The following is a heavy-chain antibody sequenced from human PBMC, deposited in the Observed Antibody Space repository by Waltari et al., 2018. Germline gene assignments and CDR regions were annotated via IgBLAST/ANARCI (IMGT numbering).Heavy chain of an antibody. Sequence: EVQLVESGGGLIQPGGSLRLSCAASGFTVSSNYMSWVRQAPGKGLEGVSVIYSGGSTYYADSVKGRFTISRDNSKNTLYLQRNSLRAEDTAVYYCARDSSAAGIGAFDIWGQGTMVTVSS. J-gene: IGHJ3*02. CDR2: IYSGGST. CDR3: ARDSSAAGIGAFDI. D-gene: IGHD6-13*01. V-gene: IGHV3-53*01. CDR1: GFTVSSNY.